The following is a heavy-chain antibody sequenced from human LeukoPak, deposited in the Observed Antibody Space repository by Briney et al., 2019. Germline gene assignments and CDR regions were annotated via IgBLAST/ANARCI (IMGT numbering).Heavy chain of an antibody. CDR1: GGSISSGGYS. V-gene: IGHV4-30-2*01. Sequence: SETLSLTCALSGGSISSGGYSWSWIRQPPGKGLEWIGYIYHSGSTYYNPSLKSRVTISVDRSKNQFSLKLSSVTAADTAVYYCAREGGRDSSGSSFFDYWGQGTLVTVSS. D-gene: IGHD3-10*01. J-gene: IGHJ4*02. CDR3: AREGGRDSSGSSFFDY. CDR2: IYHSGST.